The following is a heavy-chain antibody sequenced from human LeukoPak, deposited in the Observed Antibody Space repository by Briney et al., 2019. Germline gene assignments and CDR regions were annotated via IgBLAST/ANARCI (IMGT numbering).Heavy chain of an antibody. CDR1: GFTFSTYA. J-gene: IGHJ4*02. D-gene: IGHD3-22*01. Sequence: GGSLRLSCAASGFTFSTYAMSWVRQAPGKGLEWVSGISGSGDRPYYADSVKGRFTISRDNSKSTLYLQMNSLRAEDTAVYYCASRLDYYDSSGYYRGYFDYWGQGTLVTVSS. V-gene: IGHV3-23*01. CDR3: ASRLDYYDSSGYYRGYFDY. CDR2: ISGSGDRP.